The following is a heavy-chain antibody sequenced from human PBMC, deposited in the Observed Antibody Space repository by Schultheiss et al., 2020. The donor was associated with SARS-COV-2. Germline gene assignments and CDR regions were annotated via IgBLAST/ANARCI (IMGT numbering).Heavy chain of an antibody. CDR1: GFTFSDYY. D-gene: IGHD3-10*01. V-gene: IGHV3-11*04. CDR3: ASLRITMVRGVSPDAFDI. Sequence: GGSLRLSCGASGFTFSDYYMSWIRQAPGKGLEWVSYISSSGSTIYYADSVKGRFTISRDNAKNSLYLQMNSLRAEDTAVYYCASLRITMVRGVSPDAFDIWGQGTMVTVSS. CDR2: ISSSGSTI. J-gene: IGHJ3*02.